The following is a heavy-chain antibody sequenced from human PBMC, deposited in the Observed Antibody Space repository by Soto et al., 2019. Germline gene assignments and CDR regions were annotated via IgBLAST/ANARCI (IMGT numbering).Heavy chain of an antibody. V-gene: IGHV4-39*01. CDR2: IYYSGST. CDR3: AASVYDILTGYFSSYYSCIDV. J-gene: IGHJ6*02. Sequence: SETLSLTCTVSGGSISSGGYYWGWIRQPPGKGLEWIGSIYYSGSTYYNPSLKSRVTISVDTSKNQFSLKLSSVTAADTAVYYCAASVYDILTGYFSSYYSCIDVWGQGTTVTVSS. CDR1: GGSISSGGYY. D-gene: IGHD3-9*01.